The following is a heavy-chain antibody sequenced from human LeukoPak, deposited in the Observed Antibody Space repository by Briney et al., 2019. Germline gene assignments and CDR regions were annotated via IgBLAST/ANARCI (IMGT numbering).Heavy chain of an antibody. Sequence: SGGSLRLPCAASGFTFSSYAMHWVRQAPGKGLEWVAVISYDGSNKYYADSVKGRFTISRDNSKNTLYLQMNSLRAEDTAVYYCARDFSRTVRGVIGYWGQGTLVTVSS. CDR3: ARDFSRTVRGVIGY. J-gene: IGHJ4*02. V-gene: IGHV3-30-3*01. CDR2: ISYDGSNK. CDR1: GFTFSSYA. D-gene: IGHD3-10*01.